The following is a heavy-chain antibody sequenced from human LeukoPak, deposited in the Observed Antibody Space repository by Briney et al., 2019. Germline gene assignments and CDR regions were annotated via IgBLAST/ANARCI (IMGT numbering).Heavy chain of an antibody. Sequence: SETLSLTCTVSGGSISGYYWSWIRQPPGKGLEWIGYIYDSGSTNYNPSLKSRVTISVDTSKNQFSLKLSSVTAADTAVYYCARHTDDLGYSQHWGQGTLVTVSS. V-gene: IGHV4-59*08. J-gene: IGHJ1*01. CDR1: GGSISGYY. D-gene: IGHD3-16*01. CDR2: IYDSGST. CDR3: ARHTDDLGYSQH.